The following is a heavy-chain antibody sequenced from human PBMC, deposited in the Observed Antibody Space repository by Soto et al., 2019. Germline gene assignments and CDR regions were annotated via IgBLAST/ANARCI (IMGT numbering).Heavy chain of an antibody. Sequence: ASVKVSCKTSGYTFTNFGLSWVRQAPGQGLEWMGWINPNSGGTNYAQNFQGWVTMTSDTSISTAYMELSRLRSDDTAVYYCARDLRYDSDAFRNELDYWGQGTLVTVSS. CDR1: GYTFTNFG. J-gene: IGHJ4*02. D-gene: IGHD3-22*01. CDR2: INPNSGGT. CDR3: ARDLRYDSDAFRNELDY. V-gene: IGHV1-2*04.